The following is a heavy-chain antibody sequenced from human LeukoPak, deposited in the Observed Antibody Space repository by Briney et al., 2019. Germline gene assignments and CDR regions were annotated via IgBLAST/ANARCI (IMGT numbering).Heavy chain of an antibody. J-gene: IGHJ4*02. CDR2: IYHSGST. D-gene: IGHD5-12*01. Sequence: SETLSLTCAVSGGSISSSNWWSWVRQPPGKGLEWIGEIYHSGSTNYNPSLKSRVTISVDTSKNQFSLKLSSVTAADTAVYYCARGPYRGKEGNYWGQGTLVTVSS. CDR1: GGSISSSNW. CDR3: ARGPYRGKEGNY. V-gene: IGHV4-4*02.